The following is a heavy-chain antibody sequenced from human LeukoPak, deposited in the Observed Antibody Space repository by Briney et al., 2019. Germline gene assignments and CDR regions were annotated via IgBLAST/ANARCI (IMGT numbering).Heavy chain of an antibody. CDR2: ISYDGSNK. D-gene: IGHD3-22*01. Sequence: PGGSLRLSCAASGFTFSSYGMHWVRQAPGKGLEWVAVISYDGSNKYYADSVKGRFTISRDNSKNTVYLQMNSLRAEDTAVYYCARRSLTYYYDSSGYPFDYWGQGTLVTVSS. CDR1: GFTFSSYG. CDR3: ARRSLTYYYDSSGYPFDY. V-gene: IGHV3-30*03. J-gene: IGHJ4*02.